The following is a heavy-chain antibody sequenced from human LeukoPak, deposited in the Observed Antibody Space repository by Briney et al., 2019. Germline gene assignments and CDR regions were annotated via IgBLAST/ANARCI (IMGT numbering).Heavy chain of an antibody. CDR3: AREAYNSYYFDY. CDR1: GYTFTSYD. Sequence: ASVKVSCKASGYTFTSYDINWVRQATGQGLEWMGWMNPNSGNTGYAQKFQGRVTITRNTSISTAYMELSSLRSEDTAVYYCAREAYNSYYFDYWGQGTLVTVSS. D-gene: IGHD1-1*01. V-gene: IGHV1-8*03. CDR2: MNPNSGNT. J-gene: IGHJ4*02.